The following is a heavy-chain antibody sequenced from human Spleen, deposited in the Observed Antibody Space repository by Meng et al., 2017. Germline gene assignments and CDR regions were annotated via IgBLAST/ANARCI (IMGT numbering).Heavy chain of an antibody. Sequence: QVPLGQSGAEVKKPGSSVKVSCKASGGTFSSYAISWVRQAPGQGLEWMGGIIPIFGTANYAQKFQGRVTITADESTSTAYMELSSLRSEDTAVYYCARNHQAILTGYYGHNWFDPWGQGTLVTVSS. CDR2: IIPIFGTA. CDR3: ARNHQAILTGYYGHNWFDP. V-gene: IGHV1-69*01. D-gene: IGHD3-9*01. J-gene: IGHJ5*02. CDR1: GGTFSSYA.